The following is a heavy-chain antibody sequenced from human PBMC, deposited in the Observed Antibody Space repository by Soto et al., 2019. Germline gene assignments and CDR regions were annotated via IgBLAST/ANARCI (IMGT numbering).Heavy chain of an antibody. CDR3: ARGLYSYTTRGYPHY. J-gene: IGHJ4*02. D-gene: IGHD3-22*01. CDR2: ISWNSDTL. Sequence: EVQLVESGGGLVQPGRSLRLSCAASGFTFDDYAMHWVRQAPGKGLEWVTGISWNSDTLGYADSVKGRFTISRDNAKNSLYLKKSSLRPDDTAFYYCARGLYSYTTRGYPHYWGQGTLVTVSS. V-gene: IGHV3-9*01. CDR1: GFTFDDYA.